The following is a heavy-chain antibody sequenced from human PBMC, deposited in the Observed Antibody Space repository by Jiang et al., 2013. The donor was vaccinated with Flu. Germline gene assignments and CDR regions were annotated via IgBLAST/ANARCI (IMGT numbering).Heavy chain of an antibody. CDR2: IYHSGST. D-gene: IGHD3-10*01. CDR3: AGYYGSGSNFDY. Sequence: GLVKPSETLSLTCTVSGYSISSGYYWGWIRQPPGKGLEWIGSIYHSGSTYYNPSLKSRVTISVDTSKNQFSLKLSSVTAADTAVYYCAGYYGSGSNFDYWGQGTLVTVSS. J-gene: IGHJ4*02. CDR1: GYSISSGYY. V-gene: IGHV4-38-2*02.